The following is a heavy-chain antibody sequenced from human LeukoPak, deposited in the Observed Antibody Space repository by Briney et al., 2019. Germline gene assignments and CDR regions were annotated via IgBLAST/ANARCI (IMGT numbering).Heavy chain of an antibody. J-gene: IGHJ4*02. CDR1: GFSFSSYG. CDR3: AKPHFDD. CDR2: IRYDGSNK. V-gene: IGHV3-30*02. Sequence: GGSLRLSCAASGFSFSSYGMHWVRQAPGKGLEWVAFIRYDGSNKYYADSVKGRFTIPRDNSKNTLYLQMNSLRAGDTAVYYCAKPHFDDWGQGTLVTVSS.